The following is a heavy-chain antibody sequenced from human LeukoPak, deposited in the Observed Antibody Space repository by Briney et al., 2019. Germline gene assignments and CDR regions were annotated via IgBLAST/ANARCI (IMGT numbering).Heavy chain of an antibody. Sequence: ASLKVSCKPSRYTFTSDVVNCVREATGQGLEWRGWMNPNIGVTGSTQTFQGRVTMTRSTSVSTAYMELSSLRSEDPAVYYCARWVVRGVIIKSFDYWGPGTLVTVSS. CDR3: ARWVVRGVIIKSFDY. CDR1: RYTFTSDV. D-gene: IGHD3-10*01. CDR2: MNPNIGVT. J-gene: IGHJ4*02. V-gene: IGHV1-8*01.